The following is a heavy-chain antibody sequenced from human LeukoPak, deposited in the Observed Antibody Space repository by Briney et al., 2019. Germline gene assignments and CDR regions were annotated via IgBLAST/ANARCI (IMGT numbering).Heavy chain of an antibody. D-gene: IGHD1-1*01. Sequence: PGGSLRLSCAASGFTFSSYWMQWVRQVPGKGLVWVSRITSDGGSATYADSVKGRFTISRDNAKNTLFLQMNSLRAEDTAVYFCARDQNGAGGTIDHWGHGTLVTVSS. CDR3: ARDQNGAGGTIDH. CDR1: GFTFSSYW. V-gene: IGHV3-74*01. J-gene: IGHJ4*01. CDR2: ITSDGGSA.